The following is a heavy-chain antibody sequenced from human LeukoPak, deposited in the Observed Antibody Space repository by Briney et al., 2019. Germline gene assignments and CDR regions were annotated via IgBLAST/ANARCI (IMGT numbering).Heavy chain of an antibody. CDR2: INPNSGGT. CDR3: ARVGFCTKGVCYGFDY. V-gene: IGHV1-2*02. J-gene: IGHJ4*02. Sequence: ASVKVSCKPSGYTFTVNYIHWVRQAPGQGPEWMGWINPNSGGTNYAQEFQGRVTMTRDTSISTAYMELSRLTSDDTAVYYCARVGFCTKGVCYGFDYWGQGTLVTVSS. D-gene: IGHD2-8*01. CDR1: GYTFTVNY.